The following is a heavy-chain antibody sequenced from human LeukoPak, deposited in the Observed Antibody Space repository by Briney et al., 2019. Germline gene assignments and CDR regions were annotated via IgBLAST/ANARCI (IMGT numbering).Heavy chain of an antibody. V-gene: IGHV3-7*01. D-gene: IGHD3-16*01. CDR2: IKQDGSEK. Sequence: GGSLRLSCAASGFTFSSYWMSWVRQAPGKGLEWVANIKQDGSEKYYVDSVKGRFTISRDNAKNSLYLQMNSLRAEDTAVYYCARDEGTYDYVWGSPSYYFDYWGQGTLVTVSS. J-gene: IGHJ4*02. CDR3: ARDEGTYDYVWGSPSYYFDY. CDR1: GFTFSSYW.